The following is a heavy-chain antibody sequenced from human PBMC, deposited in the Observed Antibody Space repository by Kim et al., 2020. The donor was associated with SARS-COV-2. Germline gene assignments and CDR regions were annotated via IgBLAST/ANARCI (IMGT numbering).Heavy chain of an antibody. CDR3: ARSDSSGFAY. CDR1: GYTFIAYW. CDR2: ISPGAPNI. Sequence: GESLKISCQGSGYTFIAYWIAWVRQMPGKGLEWMGIISPGAPNIRYSPSFQGQVTISADKSSNTAYLYWSSLKASDTAIYYCARSDSSGFAYWGQGTQVSVPS. D-gene: IGHD3-22*01. V-gene: IGHV5-51*01. J-gene: IGHJ4*02.